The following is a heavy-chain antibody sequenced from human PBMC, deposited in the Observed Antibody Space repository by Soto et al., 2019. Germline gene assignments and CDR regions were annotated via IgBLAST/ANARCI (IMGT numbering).Heavy chain of an antibody. CDR3: ARGIWVRGIIGFNWFDP. V-gene: IGHV4-31*03. CDR2: IYYGGIT. Sequence: QVQLQESGPGLVKPSQTLSLTCSVSGGSITSGGYYWNWIRQHPGKGLEWIGYIYYGGITYYNPSLKSRITISVDTSKIQFPLRLSSATAADTAMYYWARGIWVRGIIGFNWFDPGAREPWSPSPQ. D-gene: IGHD3-10*01. CDR1: GGSITSGGYY. J-gene: IGHJ5*02.